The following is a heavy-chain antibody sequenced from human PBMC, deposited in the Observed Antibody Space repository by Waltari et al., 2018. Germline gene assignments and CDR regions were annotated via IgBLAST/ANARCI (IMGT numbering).Heavy chain of an antibody. CDR3: ARLNLGATAANNWFDP. D-gene: IGHD6-13*01. V-gene: IGHV4-39*01. J-gene: IGHJ5*02. CDR2: IYYSGTT. Sequence: HLQLQESGPGLVEPSETLSLTCTVSGGSISNFNYYWGWIRQPPGKGLEWIASIYYSGTTYSNPSLKSRVTISVDTSKNQFSLRLSSVTAADTAVYYCARLNLGATAANNWFDPWGQGTLVTVSS. CDR1: GGSISNFNYY.